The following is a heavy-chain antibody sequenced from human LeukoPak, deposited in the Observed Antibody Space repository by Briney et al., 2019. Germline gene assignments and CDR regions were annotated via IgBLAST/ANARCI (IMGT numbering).Heavy chain of an antibody. Sequence: PSETLSLTCTISGGSISSGSYYWSWIRQPAGKGLEWIGYIYYSGSTNYNPSLKSRVTISVDTSKNQFSLKLSSVTAADTAVYYCARGNTAMVFDYWGQGTLVTVSS. CDR2: IYYSGST. V-gene: IGHV4-61*10. J-gene: IGHJ4*02. CDR1: GGSISSGSYY. CDR3: ARGNTAMVFDY. D-gene: IGHD5-18*01.